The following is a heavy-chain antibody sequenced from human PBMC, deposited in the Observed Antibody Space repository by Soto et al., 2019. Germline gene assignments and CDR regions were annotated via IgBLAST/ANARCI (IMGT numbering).Heavy chain of an antibody. CDR2: MSHSGGT. J-gene: IGHJ3*02. V-gene: IGHV4-34*01. D-gene: IGHD2-21*02. CDR3: ASLDRRTAMTAVDGFDI. CDR1: GGFVTSGSYY. Sequence: QVQLQQWGAGLLKPSETLSLTCAVYGGFVTSGSYYWSWIRQPPGKGLEWIGEMSHSGGTNYNPCVKSRITITVDTNKNQFTLKMRSVTAAVTALYYCASLDRRTAMTAVDGFDIWGPGTMVTVSS.